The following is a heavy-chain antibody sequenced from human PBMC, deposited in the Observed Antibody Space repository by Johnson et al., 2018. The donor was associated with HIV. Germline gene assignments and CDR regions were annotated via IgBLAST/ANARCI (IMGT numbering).Heavy chain of an antibody. D-gene: IGHD2-8*01. CDR2: ISSTASTI. Sequence: QVQLVESGGGLGKPGGSLRLSCAASGFTFSDYYMSWLRQAPGKGLEWVSFISSTASTIYYADSVKGRFTISRDNAKNSLYLQMNSRRAEDTAVYYCARDRGYCTNGVCYYDAFDIWGQGTMVTVS. CDR1: GFTFSDYY. V-gene: IGHV3-11*04. J-gene: IGHJ3*02. CDR3: ARDRGYCTNGVCYYDAFDI.